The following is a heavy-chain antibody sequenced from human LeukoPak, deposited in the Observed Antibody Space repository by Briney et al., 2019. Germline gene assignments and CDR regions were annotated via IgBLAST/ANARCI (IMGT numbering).Heavy chain of an antibody. CDR3: GGGYYDSSGYFLLDY. V-gene: IGHV4-39*01. J-gene: IGHJ4*02. CDR1: GGSISSSSYY. Sequence: SETLSLTCTVSGGSISSSSYYWGWIRQPPGKGLEWIGSIYYSGSTYYNPSLKSRVTISVDTSKNQFSLKLSSVTAADTAVYYCGGGYYDSSGYFLLDYWGQGTLVTVSS. D-gene: IGHD3-22*01. CDR2: IYYSGST.